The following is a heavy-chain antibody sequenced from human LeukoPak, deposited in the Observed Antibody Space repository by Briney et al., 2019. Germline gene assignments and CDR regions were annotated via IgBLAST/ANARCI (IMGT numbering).Heavy chain of an antibody. Sequence: ASVKVSCKVSGYTLTELSIHWVRQAPGKGLEWRGRFDPEEGETIYAQRFQARVTITEDTSTDTAYMELSSLRSEDTALYYCATVRGVWKKNGMDVWGQGTTVTVSS. D-gene: IGHD3-16*01. V-gene: IGHV1-24*01. CDR3: ATVRGVWKKNGMDV. CDR2: FDPEEGET. CDR1: GYTLTELS. J-gene: IGHJ6*02.